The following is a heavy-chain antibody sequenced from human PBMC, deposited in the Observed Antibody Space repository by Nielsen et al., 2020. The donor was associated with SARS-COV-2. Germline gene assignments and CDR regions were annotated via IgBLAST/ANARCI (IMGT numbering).Heavy chain of an antibody. CDR3: AKDPDGDYAFDY. J-gene: IGHJ4*02. D-gene: IGHD4-17*01. CDR2: ISSNGGST. V-gene: IGHV3-64*01. CDR1: GFTFSSYA. Sequence: GESLKISCAASGFTFSSYAMHWVRQAPGKGLEYVSAISSNGGSTYYANSVKGRFTISRDNSKNTLYLQMNSLRAEDTAVYYCAKDPDGDYAFDYWGQGTLVTVSS.